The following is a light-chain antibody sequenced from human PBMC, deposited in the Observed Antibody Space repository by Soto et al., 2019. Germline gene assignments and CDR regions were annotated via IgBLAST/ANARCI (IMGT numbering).Light chain of an antibody. J-gene: IGKJ5*01. CDR2: DVS. V-gene: IGKV3-15*01. Sequence: EIVMTQSPDTLSVSPWERATLSCRAGQGVTTNFAWYQQKSGQSPRLLIYDVSIRATGVPARFSGTGSETDFTLTISGLQSEDSAVYFCQQYNNWPYSFGQGTRLRL. CDR1: QGVTTN. CDR3: QQYNNWPYS.